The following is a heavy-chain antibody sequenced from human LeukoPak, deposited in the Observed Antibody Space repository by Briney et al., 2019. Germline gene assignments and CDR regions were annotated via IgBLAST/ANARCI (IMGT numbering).Heavy chain of an antibody. CDR3: AKDPTYYDFWSGYPSPAYGMDV. CDR1: GFTFSSYG. Sequence: GGSLRLSCAASGFTFSSYGMHWVRQAPGKGLEWVAVISYDGSNKYYADPVKGRFTISRDNSKNTLYLQMNSLRAEDTAVYYCAKDPTYYDFWSGYPSPAYGMDVWGQGTTVTVSS. D-gene: IGHD3-3*01. CDR2: ISYDGSNK. V-gene: IGHV3-30*18. J-gene: IGHJ6*02.